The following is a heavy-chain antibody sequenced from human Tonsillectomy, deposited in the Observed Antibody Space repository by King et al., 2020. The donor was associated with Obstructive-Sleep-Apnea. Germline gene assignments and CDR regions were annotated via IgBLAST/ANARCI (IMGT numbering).Heavy chain of an antibody. V-gene: IGHV3-48*04. CDR2: ISSSSSTI. CDR1: GFTFSSYS. Sequence: VQLVESGGGLVQPGGSLRLSCAASGFTFSSYSMNWVRQAPGKRLEWVSYISSSSSTIYYADSVKGRFTISRDNAKNSLYLQMNSLRAEDTAVYYCARSYDSSAYYYSFDYWGQGTLVTVSS. J-gene: IGHJ4*02. D-gene: IGHD3-22*01. CDR3: ARSYDSSAYYYSFDY.